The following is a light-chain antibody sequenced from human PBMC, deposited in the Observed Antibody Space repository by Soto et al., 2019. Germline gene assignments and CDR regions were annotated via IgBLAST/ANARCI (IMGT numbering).Light chain of an antibody. CDR2: GSS. CDR1: QTISTW. CDR3: QKYDSDPRT. J-gene: IGKJ1*01. V-gene: IGKV1-27*01. Sequence: DIQMTQSPSTLSASVGDRVTITCRASQTISTWLAWYQQKPGKAPELLIYGSSTLQSGVPSRFSGSGSGTDFTLTISSLQPEDVATYYCQKYDSDPRTFGQGTKVDIK.